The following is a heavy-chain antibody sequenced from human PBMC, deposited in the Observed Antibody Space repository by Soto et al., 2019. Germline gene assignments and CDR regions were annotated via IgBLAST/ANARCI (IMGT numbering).Heavy chain of an antibody. CDR2: ISTYNGNT. Sequence: VQLVQSGAEVKKPGASVTVSCKASGYTFITYGVSWVRQAPGQGLDWLGWISTYNGNTRYAERLQGRVTMTTDTTTNTAYMELRNLRSDDTAVYYCARGPTDYYDNSANYILNYWGQGTLVTVSS. D-gene: IGHD3-22*01. CDR3: ARGPTDYYDNSANYILNY. CDR1: GYTFITYG. J-gene: IGHJ4*02. V-gene: IGHV1-18*01.